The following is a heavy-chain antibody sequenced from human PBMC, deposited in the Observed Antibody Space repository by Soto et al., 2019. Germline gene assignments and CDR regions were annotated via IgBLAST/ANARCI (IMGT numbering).Heavy chain of an antibody. CDR3: ASDGGSSPNYCDY. D-gene: IGHD6-6*01. V-gene: IGHV3-11*01. CDR1: GFTFSDHY. Sequence: PGGSLRLSCAASGFTFSDHYMSWIRQAPGKGLEWGSYISSSGSTIYYADSVKGRFTISRYNAKNSLYLQMNSLRDEDTAVYYCASDGGSSPNYCDYWGQGPLVTVSS. CDR2: ISSSGSTI. J-gene: IGHJ4*02.